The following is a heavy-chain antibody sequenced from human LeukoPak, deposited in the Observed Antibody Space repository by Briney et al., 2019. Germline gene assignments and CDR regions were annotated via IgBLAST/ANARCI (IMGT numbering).Heavy chain of an antibody. CDR1: GFSFSGYV. Sequence: GGSLRLSCVVSGFSFSGYVMSWVRQPPGKGLEWVSDISGSGGGTYYADSVKGRFTISRDNSKNTLYLQMDSLRAEDTAVYYCAGRRRDGYSYYYGMDVWGQGTTVTVSS. D-gene: IGHD5-24*01. J-gene: IGHJ6*02. V-gene: IGHV3-23*01. CDR2: ISGSGGGT. CDR3: AGRRRDGYSYYYGMDV.